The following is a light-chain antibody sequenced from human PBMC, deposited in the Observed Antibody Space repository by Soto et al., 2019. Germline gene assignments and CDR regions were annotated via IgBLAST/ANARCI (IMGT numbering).Light chain of an antibody. V-gene: IGKV3-15*01. CDR3: QQYNNWPPWT. CDR2: GAS. CDR1: QSVSSN. J-gene: IGKJ1*01. Sequence: EIVMTQSPATLSVSPGERATLSCRASQSVSSNLAWYQQQPGQAPRLLIYGASTRATGIPARFSGSGSGTELTLTISSLQSEDFAVYYCQQYNNWPPWTFGQGTKVEIK.